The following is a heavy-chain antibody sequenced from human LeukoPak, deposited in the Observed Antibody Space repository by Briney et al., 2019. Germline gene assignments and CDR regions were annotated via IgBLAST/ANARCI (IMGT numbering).Heavy chain of an antibody. D-gene: IGHD6-13*01. V-gene: IGHV4-34*01. CDR1: GGSISGYY. CDR2: INHSGST. J-gene: IGHJ4*02. CDR3: ASNPGYSSSWYGY. Sequence: SETLSLTCTVSGGSISGYYWSWIRQPPGKGLEWIGEINHSGSTNYNPSLKSRVTISVDTSKNQFSLKLSSVTAADTAVYYCASNPGYSSSWYGYWGQGTLVTVSS.